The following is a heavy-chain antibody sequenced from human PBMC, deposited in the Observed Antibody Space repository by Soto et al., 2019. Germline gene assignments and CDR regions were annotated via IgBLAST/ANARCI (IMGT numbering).Heavy chain of an antibody. CDR2: ISYDGNNR. CDR1: GFTFSSYG. Sequence: QAGGSLRLSCAASGFTFSSYGMHWVRQAPGKGLEWVAVISYDGNNRYYGDSVKGRFTISRDNSKNTVYLQMNSLRVEDTAVYYCASTWSGYYYFDSWGQGXLVTVYS. D-gene: IGHD3-3*01. J-gene: IGHJ4*02. V-gene: IGHV3-30*03. CDR3: ASTWSGYYYFDS.